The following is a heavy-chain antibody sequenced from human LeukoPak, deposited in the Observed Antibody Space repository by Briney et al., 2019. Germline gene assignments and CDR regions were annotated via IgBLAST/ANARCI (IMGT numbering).Heavy chain of an antibody. CDR2: ISGTGDST. Sequence: GGSLRLSCAASGFSFSTYAMGWVRQAPGKGLEWVSSISGTGDSTYYADAVKGRFTISRDHSKNTLYLQMNSLRAEDTAVYYCVEDVVVIVAAKPGIWGQGTLVTVSS. V-gene: IGHV3-23*01. CDR1: GFSFSTYA. D-gene: IGHD2-15*01. J-gene: IGHJ4*02. CDR3: VEDVVVIVAAKPGI.